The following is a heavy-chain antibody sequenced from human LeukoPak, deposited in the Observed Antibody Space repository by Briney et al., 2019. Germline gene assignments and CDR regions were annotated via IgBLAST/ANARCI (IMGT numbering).Heavy chain of an antibody. CDR1: GFTVSSNY. J-gene: IGHJ4*02. CDR3: AAGPDQYYFDY. V-gene: IGHV3-53*01. Sequence: GGSQRLSCAASGFTVSSNYMSWVRQAPGKGLEWVSVIYSGGSTYYADSVKGRFTISRDNSKNTLYLQMNSLRAEDTAVYYCAAGPDQYYFDYWGQGTLVTVSS. CDR2: IYSGGST.